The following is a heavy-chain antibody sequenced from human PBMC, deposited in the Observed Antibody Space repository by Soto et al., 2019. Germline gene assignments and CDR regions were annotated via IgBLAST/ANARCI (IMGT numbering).Heavy chain of an antibody. V-gene: IGHV3-33*08. J-gene: IGHJ4*02. Sequence: SLSLSCAAAGCTFSSSGLHWVRQAPGKGLEWLGLIWNDGSHAYYADSVKGRFTISRDNSKNTVFLQVSNLRAEDTAVYFCARDQTDSGGYSDSWGQGKRVTVSS. CDR2: IWNDGSHA. D-gene: IGHD2-15*01. CDR1: GCTFSSSG. CDR3: ARDQTDSGGYSDS.